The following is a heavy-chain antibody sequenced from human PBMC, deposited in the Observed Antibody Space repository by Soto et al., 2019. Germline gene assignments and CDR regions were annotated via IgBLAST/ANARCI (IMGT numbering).Heavy chain of an antibody. CDR1: GGSIRSSAYY. V-gene: IGHV4-39*01. CDR3: ARPRAGVPAAADY. D-gene: IGHD2-2*01. Sequence: QLQLQESGPGLVKPSETLSLTCTVSGGSIRSSAYYWGWIRQPPGKGLEWIGGFYYTGSAYYNPSLQSRETISGDTSKNQFSLKLSSVTAADTAVYYCARPRAGVPAAADYWGQGTLVTVAS. CDR2: FYYTGSA. J-gene: IGHJ4*02.